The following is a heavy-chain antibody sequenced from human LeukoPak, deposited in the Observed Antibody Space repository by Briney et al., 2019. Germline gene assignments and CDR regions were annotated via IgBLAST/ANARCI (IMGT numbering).Heavy chain of an antibody. CDR1: GFTVSNYY. V-gene: IGHV3-53*01. CDR2: IYGAGST. CDR3: ARHSGLARFSTVTTLDY. D-gene: IGHD4-17*01. Sequence: GGSLRLSCAASGFTVSNYYMSWVRQAPGKGLEWVSVIYGAGSTYYADSVKGRFTISRDNSKNTLYLQMNSLRAEDTAMYYCARHSGLARFSTVTTLDYWGREPWSLSPQ. J-gene: IGHJ4*02.